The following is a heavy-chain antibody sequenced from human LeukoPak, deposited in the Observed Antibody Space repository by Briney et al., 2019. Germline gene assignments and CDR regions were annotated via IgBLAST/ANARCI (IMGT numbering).Heavy chain of an antibody. Sequence: GGSLRLSCAASGFTLSIYGMHWVRQAPGKGLEWVAVIWYGGSNKYYADSVKGRFTISRDNSKNTLYLQMNSLRAEDTAAYCCASIVVVPADTAHAFDIWGQGTMVTVSS. V-gene: IGHV3-33*08. CDR3: ASIVVVPADTAHAFDI. CDR1: GFTLSIYG. J-gene: IGHJ3*02. D-gene: IGHD2-2*01. CDR2: IWYGGSNK.